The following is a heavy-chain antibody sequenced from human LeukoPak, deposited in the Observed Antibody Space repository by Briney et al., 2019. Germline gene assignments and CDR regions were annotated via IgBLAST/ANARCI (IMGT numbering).Heavy chain of an antibody. D-gene: IGHD3-22*01. CDR3: ASIYYDSSGYWTYFDY. CDR2: ISSSSSYI. Sequence: GGSLRLSCAASGFTFSSYSMNWVRQAPGKGLEWVSSISSSSSYIYYADSVKGRFTISRDNAKNTLYLQMNSLRAEDTAVYYCASIYYDSSGYWTYFDYWGQGTLVTVSS. J-gene: IGHJ4*02. V-gene: IGHV3-21*01. CDR1: GFTFSSYS.